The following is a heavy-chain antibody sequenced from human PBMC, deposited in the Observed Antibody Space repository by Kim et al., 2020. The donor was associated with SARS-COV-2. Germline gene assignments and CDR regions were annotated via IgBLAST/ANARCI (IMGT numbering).Heavy chain of an antibody. CDR2: ISETNVQT. CDR3: ARGGGGDHGY. J-gene: IGHJ4*02. V-gene: IGHV3-23*01. CDR1: GFAFSSYA. Sequence: GGSLRLSCTASGFAFSSYAMSWIRQAPGKGLEWVSSISETNVQTDPADSVKGRFTISRDNSKSTVYLQMNNVRDEDTAVYFCARGGGGDHGYWGQGTLVTVSS. D-gene: IGHD2-21*02.